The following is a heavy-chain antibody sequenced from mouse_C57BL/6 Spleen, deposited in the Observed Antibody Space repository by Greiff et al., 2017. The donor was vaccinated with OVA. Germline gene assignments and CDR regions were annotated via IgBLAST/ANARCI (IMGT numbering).Heavy chain of an antibody. J-gene: IGHJ1*03. CDR2: FYPGSGSI. CDR1: GYTFTEYT. D-gene: IGHD2-10*01. Sequence: QVQLQQSGAELVKPGASVKLSCKASGYTFTEYTIHWVKQRSGQGLEWIGWFYPGSGSIKYNEKFKDKATLTAEKSSSTVYMELSRLTAEDSAVYFCARHASPYYGNLYWYFDVWGTGTTVTVSS. CDR3: ARHASPYYGNLYWYFDV. V-gene: IGHV1-62-2*01.